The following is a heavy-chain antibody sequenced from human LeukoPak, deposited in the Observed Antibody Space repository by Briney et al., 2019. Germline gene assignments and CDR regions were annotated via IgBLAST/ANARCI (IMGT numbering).Heavy chain of an antibody. V-gene: IGHV4-31*03. CDR2: IYYSGST. CDR1: GGSISSGGYY. CDR3: ARLHYYDSSGYHPDLDY. Sequence: SQTLSLTCTVSGGSISSGGYYWSWIRQHPGKGLEWIGYIYYSGSTYYNPSLKSRVTISVDTSKNQFSLKLSSVTAADTAVYYCARLHYYDSSGYHPDLDYWGQGTLVTVSS. D-gene: IGHD3-22*01. J-gene: IGHJ4*02.